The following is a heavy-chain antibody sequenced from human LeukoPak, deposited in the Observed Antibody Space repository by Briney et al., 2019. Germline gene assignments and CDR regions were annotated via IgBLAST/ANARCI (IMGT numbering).Heavy chain of an antibody. CDR3: AKDSDKEELVGATTPLDY. CDR1: GFTFSSYA. D-gene: IGHD1-26*01. V-gene: IGHV3-23*01. J-gene: IGHJ4*02. Sequence: GGSLRLSCAASGFTFSSYAMSWVRQAPGKGLEWVSAISGSGGSTYYADSVKGRFTISRDNSKNTLYLQMNSLRAEDTAVYYCAKDSDKEELVGATTPLDYWGQGTLVTVSS. CDR2: ISGSGGST.